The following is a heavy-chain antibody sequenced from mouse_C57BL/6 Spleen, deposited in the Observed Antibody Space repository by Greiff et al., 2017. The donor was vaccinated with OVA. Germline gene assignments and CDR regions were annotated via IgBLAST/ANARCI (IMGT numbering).Heavy chain of an antibody. D-gene: IGHD1-1*01. Sequence: EVQLQQSGPELVKPGASVKIPCKASGYTFTDYNMDWVKQSHGKSLEWIGDINPNNGGTIYNQKFKGKATLTVDKSSSTAYMELRSLTSEDTAVYYCARENYGSSSLAYWGQGTLVTVSA. CDR2: INPNNGGT. J-gene: IGHJ3*01. CDR1: GYTFTDYN. V-gene: IGHV1-18*01. CDR3: ARENYGSSSLAY.